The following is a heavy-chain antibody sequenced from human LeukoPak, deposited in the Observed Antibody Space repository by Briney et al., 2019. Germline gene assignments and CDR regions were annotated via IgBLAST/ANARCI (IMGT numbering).Heavy chain of an antibody. Sequence: GGSLRLSCAASGFTYSSYWMHWVRQAPGKGLVWVSRINSDGSSTSYADSVKGRFTISRDNAKNTLYLQMNSLRAEDTAVYYCAREPRYSSSWPFDYWGQGTLVTVSS. J-gene: IGHJ4*02. CDR1: GFTYSSYW. V-gene: IGHV3-74*01. CDR3: AREPRYSSSWPFDY. CDR2: INSDGSST. D-gene: IGHD6-13*01.